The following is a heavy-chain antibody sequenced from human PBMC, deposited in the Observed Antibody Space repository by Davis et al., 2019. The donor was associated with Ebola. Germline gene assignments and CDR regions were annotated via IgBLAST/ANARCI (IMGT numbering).Heavy chain of an antibody. CDR2: ISGDGADI. CDR1: GFTFSTYA. J-gene: IGHJ4*02. CDR3: ALGWRSDF. D-gene: IGHD6-19*01. Sequence: GESLKISCAASGFTFSTYAMGWVRQAPGKGLEWVSVISGDGADIAYAVSVRGRLTISRDNSNNTLYLQMNSLGGEDTAVYYCALGWRSDFWGQGTLVTVSS. V-gene: IGHV3-23*01.